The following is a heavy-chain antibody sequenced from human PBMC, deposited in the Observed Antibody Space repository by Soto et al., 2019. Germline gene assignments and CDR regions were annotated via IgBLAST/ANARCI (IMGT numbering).Heavy chain of an antibody. CDR2: ISAYNGNT. J-gene: IGHJ5*02. CDR3: ARGWRYCSGGSCYWFDP. D-gene: IGHD2-15*01. V-gene: IGHV1-18*01. CDR1: GYTFTSYG. Sequence: ASVKVSCKASGYTFTSYGISWVRQAPGQGLEWMGWISAYNGNTNYAQKLQGRVTMTTDTSTSTAYMELRSLRSDDTAVYYCARGWRYCSGGSCYWFDPWGQGTLVTVSS.